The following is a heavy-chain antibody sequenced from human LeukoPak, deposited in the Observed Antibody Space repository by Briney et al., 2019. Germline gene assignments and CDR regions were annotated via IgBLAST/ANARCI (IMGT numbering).Heavy chain of an antibody. Sequence: PGGSLSLSCAASGFTFSSYEMNWVRQAPGKGLEWVSFTSSSGYTSDYADSVKGRFTISRDNAKNSLYLQMNSLRAEDTAVYYSPRVGQWLVNYWGRGTLVTVSS. V-gene: IGHV3-48*03. CDR3: PRVGQWLVNY. CDR1: GFTFSSYE. CDR2: TSSSGYTS. J-gene: IGHJ4*02. D-gene: IGHD6-19*01.